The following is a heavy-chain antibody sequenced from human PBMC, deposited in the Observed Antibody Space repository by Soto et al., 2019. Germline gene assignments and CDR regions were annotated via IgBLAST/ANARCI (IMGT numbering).Heavy chain of an antibody. CDR3: ARENTIFGVVSLYFDF. CDR2: IYSSGST. D-gene: IGHD3-3*01. J-gene: IGHJ4*02. V-gene: IGHV4-30-4*01. CDR1: GGPIGNTHYS. Sequence: SETLSLTCTVSGGPIGNTHYSWNWIRRPPGKGLEWIGHIYSSGSTYYNPSLGSRVSMSIDTSKHQFSLKLTSVTAADAAVYYCARENTIFGVVSLYFDFWGPGSLVTV.